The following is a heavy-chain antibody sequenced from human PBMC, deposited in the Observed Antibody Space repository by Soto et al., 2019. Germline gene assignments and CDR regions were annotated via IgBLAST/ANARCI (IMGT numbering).Heavy chain of an antibody. CDR1: GYTFTSYG. D-gene: IGHD3-3*01. V-gene: IGHV1-3*05. Sequence: QVQLVQSGAEEKKPGASVKVSCKASGYTFTSYGVHWVRQAPGQRLEWMGWINAGNGNTKYSQKFQGRVTIIRDTSASTAYMDLSSLRSEDTAVYYCAREFCDFWSGYLGNYYYYGMDVWGQGTTVTVSS. J-gene: IGHJ6*02. CDR3: AREFCDFWSGYLGNYYYYGMDV. CDR2: INAGNGNT.